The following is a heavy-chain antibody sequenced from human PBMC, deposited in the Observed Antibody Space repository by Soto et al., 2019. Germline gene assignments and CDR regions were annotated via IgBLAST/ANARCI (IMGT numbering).Heavy chain of an antibody. CDR1: GGSFSGYY. J-gene: IGHJ6*02. D-gene: IGHD6-13*01. CDR3: ARQPRIAATYYYGMDV. Sequence: QVQLQQWGAGLLKPSETLSLTCAVYGGSFSGYYWSWIRQPPGKGLEWIGEINHSGSTNYNPSLKSRVTRSVDTSKNQFSLKLSSVTAADTAVYYCARQPRIAATYYYGMDVWGQGTTVTVSS. V-gene: IGHV4-34*01. CDR2: INHSGST.